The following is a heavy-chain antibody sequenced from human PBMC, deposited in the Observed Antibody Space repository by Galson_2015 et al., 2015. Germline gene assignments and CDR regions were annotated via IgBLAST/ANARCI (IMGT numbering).Heavy chain of an antibody. CDR2: INSDGSGP. D-gene: IGHD1-26*01. J-gene: IGHJ4*02. Sequence: SLRLSCAASGFTFSSHAMNWVRQAPGKGLEWVSGINSDGSGPNHADSVRGRFTISRDNSRNTLYLQMNSLRAEDTAVYHCATREWGLVPGGWGQGSLVTVSS. V-gene: IGHV3-23*01. CDR1: GFTFSSHA. CDR3: ATREWGLVPGG.